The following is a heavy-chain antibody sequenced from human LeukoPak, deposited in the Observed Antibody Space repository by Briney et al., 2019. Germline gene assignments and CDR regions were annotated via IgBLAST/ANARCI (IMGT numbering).Heavy chain of an antibody. D-gene: IGHD6-19*01. CDR1: GDSVSSNNGA. Sequence: SQTLSLTCAISGDSVSSNNGAWNWIRQSPSRGLEWLGRTYYRSKWYNGYAEFIQGRITINPDTSKNQSSLQLNSVTPEDTAVYYCARDLGTSGWYTFDFWGQGTLVTVSS. V-gene: IGHV6-1*01. J-gene: IGHJ4*02. CDR3: ARDLGTSGWYTFDF. CDR2: TYYRSKWYN.